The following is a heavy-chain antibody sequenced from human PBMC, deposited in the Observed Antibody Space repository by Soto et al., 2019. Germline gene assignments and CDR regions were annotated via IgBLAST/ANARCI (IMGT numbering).Heavy chain of an antibody. Sequence: QLQLHESGSGLVKPSETLSLTCSVSGGSISSNNYYWGWIRQPPGKGLEWIGNIYYNGFTYYNPSLKSRVTISVDTSKNQFSLKLTSVTATDTAVYYCARQGDFWSGSGDFDYWGQGILVPVSS. D-gene: IGHD3-3*01. J-gene: IGHJ4*02. CDR2: IYYNGFT. CDR3: ARQGDFWSGSGDFDY. V-gene: IGHV4-39*01. CDR1: GGSISSNNYY.